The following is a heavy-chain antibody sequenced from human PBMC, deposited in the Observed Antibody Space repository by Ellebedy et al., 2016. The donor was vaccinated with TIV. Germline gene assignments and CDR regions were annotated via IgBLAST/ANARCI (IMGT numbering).Heavy chain of an antibody. D-gene: IGHD6-19*01. J-gene: IGHJ4*02. CDR3: ARVAVTGLAVDY. CDR1: GFSFSSHI. Sequence: GESLKISXVASGFSFSSHIFNWVRQAPGKGLEWVSYISHPTMYYADSVKGRFTISRDNAKNSLYLQMNSLRAEDTAVYFCARVAVTGLAVDYWGQGNLVTVSS. V-gene: IGHV3-48*04. CDR2: ISHPTM.